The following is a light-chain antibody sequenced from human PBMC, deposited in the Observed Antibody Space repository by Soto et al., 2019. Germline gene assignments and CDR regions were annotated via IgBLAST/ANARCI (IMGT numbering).Light chain of an antibody. J-gene: IGLJ1*01. V-gene: IGLV2-8*01. CDR2: EVS. Sequence: QPVLTQPPSASGSPGQSVTISCTGTSSDVGGYNYVSWYQQHPGKAPKLMIYEVSKRPSGVPDRFSGSKSDNTASLTVSGLQAEDEADYYCSSYAGSNNFVFGTGTKVTVL. CDR3: SSYAGSNNFV. CDR1: SSDVGGYNY.